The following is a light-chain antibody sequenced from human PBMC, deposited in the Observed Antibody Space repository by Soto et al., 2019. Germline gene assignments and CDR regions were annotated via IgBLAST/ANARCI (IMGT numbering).Light chain of an antibody. CDR2: EGS. Sequence: QSALTQPRSVSGSPGQSVTISCTGTSSDVGGYNYVSWYQQHPGKAPKLMIYEGSKRPSGVSNRFSGSKSGNTASLTISGLQAEDEADYYCCSYAGSSTHVVFGGGTKVTVL. CDR1: SSDVGGYNY. J-gene: IGLJ2*01. CDR3: CSYAGSSTHVV. V-gene: IGLV2-23*01.